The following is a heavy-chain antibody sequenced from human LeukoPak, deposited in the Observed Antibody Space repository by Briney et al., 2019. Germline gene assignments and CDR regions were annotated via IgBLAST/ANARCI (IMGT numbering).Heavy chain of an antibody. V-gene: IGHV1-3*01. J-gene: IGHJ4*02. CDR3: ASFSGYYYGSGSMNDY. CDR1: GYTFTSYG. CDR2: INAGNGNT. Sequence: ASVKVSCKASGYTFTSYGISWVRQAPGQGLEWMGWINAGNGNTKYSQKFQGRVTITRDTSASTAYMELSSLRSEDTAVYYCASFSGYYYGSGSMNDYWGQGTLVTVSS. D-gene: IGHD3-10*01.